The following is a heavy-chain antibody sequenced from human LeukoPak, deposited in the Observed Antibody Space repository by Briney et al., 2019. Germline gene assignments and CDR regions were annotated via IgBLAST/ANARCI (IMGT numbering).Heavy chain of an antibody. CDR2: IYTSGST. J-gene: IGHJ3*02. CDR3: AREAGQLRYFDQLGGAFDI. D-gene: IGHD3-9*01. Sequence: PSETLSLTCTVSGGSISSYYWSWIRQPAGKGLEWIGRIYTSGSTNYNPSLKSRVTMSVDTSKNQFSLKLSSVTAADTAVYYCAREAGQLRYFDQLGGAFDIWGQGTMVTVSS. CDR1: GGSISSYY. V-gene: IGHV4-4*07.